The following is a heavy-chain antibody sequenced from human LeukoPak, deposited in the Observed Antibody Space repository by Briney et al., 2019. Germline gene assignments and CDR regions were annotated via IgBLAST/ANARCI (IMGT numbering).Heavy chain of an antibody. V-gene: IGHV3-21*01. CDR2: ISSSSSYI. D-gene: IGHD2-15*01. CDR1: GFTFSSYS. J-gene: IGHJ6*04. Sequence: GGSLRLSCAASGFTFSSYSMNWDRQAPGKGLEWVSSISSSSSYIYYADSVKGRFTISRDNAKNPLYLQMNSLRAEDTAEYYCARDSRYCSGGSCYGMDVWGKGTTVTVSS. CDR3: ARDSRYCSGGSCYGMDV.